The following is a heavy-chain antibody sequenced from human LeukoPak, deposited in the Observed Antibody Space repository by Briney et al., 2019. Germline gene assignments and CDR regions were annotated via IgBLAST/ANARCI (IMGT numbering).Heavy chain of an antibody. D-gene: IGHD4-17*01. CDR3: AKDRVATVTTFNDY. Sequence: GGSLRLSCAASGFTFSSYAMSWVRQAPGKGLEWVSSVNGSGDTTYYADSVKGRLTISRDNSKNTLYLQMNSLRAEDTAMYYCAKDRVATVTTFNDYWGQGTLVTVSS. CDR2: VNGSGDTT. V-gene: IGHV3-23*01. CDR1: GFTFSSYA. J-gene: IGHJ4*02.